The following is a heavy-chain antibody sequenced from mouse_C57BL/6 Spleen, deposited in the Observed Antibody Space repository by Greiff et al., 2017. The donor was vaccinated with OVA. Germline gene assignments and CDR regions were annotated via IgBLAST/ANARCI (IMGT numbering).Heavy chain of an antibody. CDR1: GFNIKDYY. V-gene: IGHV14-1*01. CDR2: IDPEDGDT. J-gene: IGHJ3*01. D-gene: IGHD2-1*01. Sequence: EVQLQQSGAELVRPGASVKLSCTASGFNIKDYYMHWVKQRPEQGLEWIGRIDPEDGDTEYAPKFQGKATMTADTSSNTAYLQLSSLTSEDTAVYYCTTFIYDGTGGFAYWGQGTLVTVSA. CDR3: TTFIYDGTGGFAY.